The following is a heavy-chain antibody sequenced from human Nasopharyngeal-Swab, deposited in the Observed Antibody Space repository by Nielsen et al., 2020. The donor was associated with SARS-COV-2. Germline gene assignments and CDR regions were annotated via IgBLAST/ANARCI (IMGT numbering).Heavy chain of an antibody. CDR3: AYYYDSSGSDAFDI. CDR1: GASVSSNSAA. Sequence: SETLSLTCAISGASVSSNSAAWNWIRQSPSRGLEWLGRTYYRSKWYNDYAVSVKSRITINPDTSKNQFSLQLNSVTPEDTAVYYCAYYYDSSGSDAFDIWGQGTMVTVSS. CDR2: TYYRSKWYN. J-gene: IGHJ3*02. V-gene: IGHV6-1*01. D-gene: IGHD3-22*01.